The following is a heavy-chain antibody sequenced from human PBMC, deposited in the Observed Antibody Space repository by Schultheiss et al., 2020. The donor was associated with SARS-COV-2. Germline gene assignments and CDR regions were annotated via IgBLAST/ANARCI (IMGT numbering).Heavy chain of an antibody. CDR1: GFTFDDYA. V-gene: IGHV3-23*01. CDR2: ISGSGGST. D-gene: IGHD3-16*01. CDR3: ARDTYGGDYYYYYYGMDV. Sequence: GGSLRLSCAASGFTFDDYAMHWVRQAPGKGLEWVSAISGSGGSTYYADSVKGRFTISRDNAKNSLYLQMNSLRAEDTAVYYCARDTYGGDYYYYYYGMDVWGQGTTVTVSS. J-gene: IGHJ6*02.